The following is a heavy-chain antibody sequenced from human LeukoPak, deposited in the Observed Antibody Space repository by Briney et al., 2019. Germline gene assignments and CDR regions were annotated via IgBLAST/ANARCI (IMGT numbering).Heavy chain of an antibody. Sequence: SETLSLTCTVSGGSISSGDFYWSWIRQPPGKGLEWIGYMYYSGSTYYNLSLKSRATISVDTSKNQFSLKLSSVTAADTAVYYCARPYYYDSRIDPWGQGTLDTVSS. V-gene: IGHV4-30-4*01. D-gene: IGHD3-22*01. CDR3: ARPYYYDSRIDP. J-gene: IGHJ5*02. CDR1: GGSISSGDFY. CDR2: MYYSGST.